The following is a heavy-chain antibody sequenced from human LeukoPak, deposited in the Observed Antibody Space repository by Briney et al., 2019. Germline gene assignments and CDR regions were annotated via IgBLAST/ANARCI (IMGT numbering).Heavy chain of an antibody. J-gene: IGHJ6*02. V-gene: IGHV3-66*01. CDR3: ARDPQTTTDFGLDV. D-gene: IGHD4-17*01. Sequence: PGGSLRLSCAASGFVLSSSHMTWLRQPPGKGLQWLSFIYTGGDTYYADSVKGRFTISRDDSKNTVYLQMNSLRAEDTAVYYCARDPQTTTDFGLDVWGQGTTVTVS. CDR2: IYTGGDT. CDR1: GFVLSSSH.